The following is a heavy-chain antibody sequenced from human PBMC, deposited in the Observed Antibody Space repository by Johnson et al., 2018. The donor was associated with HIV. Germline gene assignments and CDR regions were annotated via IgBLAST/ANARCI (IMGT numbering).Heavy chain of an antibody. CDR3: AKDLGGYSSSWNNAFDI. D-gene: IGHD6-13*01. CDR2: IYSGGST. J-gene: IGHJ3*02. Sequence: EQLVESGGGLVQPGGSLRLSCAASGFTVSSNYMSWVRQAPGKGLEWVSVIYSGGSTYYADSVKGRFTISRDNSKNTLYLQMNSLRAEDTAVYYCAKDLGGYSSSWNNAFDIWGQGTMVTVSS. V-gene: IGHV3-66*02. CDR1: GFTVSSNY.